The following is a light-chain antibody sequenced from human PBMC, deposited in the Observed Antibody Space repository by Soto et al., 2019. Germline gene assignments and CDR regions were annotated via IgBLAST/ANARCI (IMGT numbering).Light chain of an antibody. J-gene: IGKJ1*01. CDR1: QSVSSY. V-gene: IGKV3-11*01. CDR3: QQRSSWWT. CDR2: DAS. Sequence: EIVLTQAPATLSLSPGERATLSCRASQSVSSYLAWYQQKPGQAPRLLIYDASNRATGIPARFSGSGSGTDFTLTIRSLEPEDFALYYCQQRSSWWTFGQGHKVEIK.